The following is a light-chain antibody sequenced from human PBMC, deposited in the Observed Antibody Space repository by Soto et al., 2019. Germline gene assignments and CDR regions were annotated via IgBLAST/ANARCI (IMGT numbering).Light chain of an antibody. V-gene: IGKV3-15*01. Sequence: EKVVTQSPATLSVSPGERATLSCRASQSVSSNLAWYQQKPGQAPRLLIYGASTRATGIPARFSGSGSGTDFTLTISSLQSEDFGVYYCQQYNNWPPGTFGQGTKVEIK. CDR2: GAS. CDR1: QSVSSN. CDR3: QQYNNWPPGT. J-gene: IGKJ1*01.